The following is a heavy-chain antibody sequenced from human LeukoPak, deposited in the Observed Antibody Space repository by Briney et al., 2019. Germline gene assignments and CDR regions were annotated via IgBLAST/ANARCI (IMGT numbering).Heavy chain of an antibody. J-gene: IGHJ4*02. CDR2: IYYSGST. CDR3: ASEPTETYYDFWSGYQDTN. D-gene: IGHD3-3*01. CDR1: GGSISSHY. V-gene: IGHV4-59*11. Sequence: SETLSLTCTVSGGSISSHYWSWIRQPPGKGLEWIGYIYYSGSTNYNPSLKSRVTISVDTSKNQFSLKLSSVTAADTAVYYCASEPTETYYDFWSGYQDTNWGQGTLVTVSS.